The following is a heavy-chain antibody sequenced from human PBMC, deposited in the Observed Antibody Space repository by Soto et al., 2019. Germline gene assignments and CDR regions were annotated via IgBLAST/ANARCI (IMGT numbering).Heavy chain of an antibody. V-gene: IGHV3-30*18. CDR3: AKDSGSVGAFDI. CDR1: GFTFSSYG. J-gene: IGHJ3*02. CDR2: ISYDGSNK. Sequence: QVQLVESGGGVVQPGRSLRLSCAASGFTFSSYGMHWVRQAPGKGLEWVAVISYDGSNKYYADSVKGRFTISRDNSKNTLYLQMNSLRAEDTAVYYCAKDSGSVGAFDIWGQGTMVTVPS. D-gene: IGHD6-19*01.